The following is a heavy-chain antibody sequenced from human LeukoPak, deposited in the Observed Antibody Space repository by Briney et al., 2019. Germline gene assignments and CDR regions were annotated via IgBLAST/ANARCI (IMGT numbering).Heavy chain of an antibody. CDR1: GGSFSGYY. V-gene: IGHV4-34*01. CDR3: ARESSSSWYNWFDP. Sequence: SETLSLTCAVYGGSFSGYYWSWIRQPPGKGLEWIGEINHSGSTNYNPSLKSRVTISVDTSKNQFSLKLSSVTAADTAVYYCARESSSSWYNWFDPWGQGTLVTVSS. J-gene: IGHJ5*02. CDR2: INHSGST. D-gene: IGHD6-13*01.